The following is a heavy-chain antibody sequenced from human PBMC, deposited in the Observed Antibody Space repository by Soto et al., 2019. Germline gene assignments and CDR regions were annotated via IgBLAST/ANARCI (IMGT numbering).Heavy chain of an antibody. CDR1: GGSISSSSYY. CDR2: IYYSGST. Sequence: PSETLSLTCTVSGGSISSSSYYWGWIRQPPGKGLEWIGSIYYSGSTYYNPSLKSRVTISVDTSKNQFSLKLSSVTAADTAVYYCAREGGLYYYYYYGMDVWGQGTTVTVSS. D-gene: IGHD1-26*01. V-gene: IGHV4-39*02. CDR3: AREGGLYYYYYYGMDV. J-gene: IGHJ6*02.